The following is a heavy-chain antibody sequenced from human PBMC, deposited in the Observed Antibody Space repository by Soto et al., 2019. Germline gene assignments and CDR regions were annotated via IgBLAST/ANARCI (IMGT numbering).Heavy chain of an antibody. CDR3: ARHKIYGYGAGPFDI. D-gene: IGHD5-18*01. V-gene: IGHV5-10-1*03. J-gene: IGHJ3*02. CDR1: GYSFVYYW. Sequence: EVQLVQSGAEVKKPGESLTISCQASGYSFVYYWISWVRQVPGKGLEWVGRVDPNDSYSNYSPSFQGHITTSADRSTDTAYLQWRSLKASDSAMYYCARHKIYGYGAGPFDIWGQGTAVTVSS. CDR2: VDPNDSYS.